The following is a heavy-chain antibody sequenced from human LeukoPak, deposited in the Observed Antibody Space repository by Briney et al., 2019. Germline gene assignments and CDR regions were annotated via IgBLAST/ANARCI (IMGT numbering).Heavy chain of an antibody. CDR3: ANPDGSGSYYNGRFDN. CDR1: GFSFSYSV. J-gene: IGHJ4*02. D-gene: IGHD3-10*01. CDR2: IQNDGGKK. Sequence: GGSLRLSCAASGFSFSYSVMHWIRQRPGKGLEWVAFIQNDGGKKYYADSVKGRFTISRDDSKNTLYLQMNSLRAEDTALYYCANPDGSGSYYNGRFDNWGQGTLVTVSS. V-gene: IGHV3-30*02.